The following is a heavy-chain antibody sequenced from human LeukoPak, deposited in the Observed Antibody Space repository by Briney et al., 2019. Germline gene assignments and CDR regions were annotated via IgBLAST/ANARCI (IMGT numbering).Heavy chain of an antibody. CDR1: GFTFSSYG. V-gene: IGHV3-30*02. J-gene: IGHJ6*03. CDR2: IRYDGSNK. D-gene: IGHD3-22*01. CDR3: AKDQSHDSSGYNRDYYYYYMDA. Sequence: GGSLRLSCAASGFTFSSYGMHWVRQAPGKGLEWVAFIRYDGSNKYYADSVKGRFTISRDNSKNTLYLQMNSLRAEDTAVYYCAKDQSHDSSGYNRDYYYYYMDAWGKGTTVTISS.